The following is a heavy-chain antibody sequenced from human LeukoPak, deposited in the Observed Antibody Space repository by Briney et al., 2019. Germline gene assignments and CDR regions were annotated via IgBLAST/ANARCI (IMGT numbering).Heavy chain of an antibody. CDR2: INHSGST. CDR3: ARGPQRGYSYGYSYYYYGMDV. D-gene: IGHD5-18*01. V-gene: IGHV4-34*01. CDR1: GGSFSGYY. J-gene: IGHJ6*04. Sequence: SETLSLTCAVYGGSFSGYYWSWLRQPPGKGLEWNGEINHSGSTNYNPSLKSRVTISVDTSKNQFSLKLSSVTAADTAVYYCARGPQRGYSYGYSYYYYGMDVWGKGTTVTVSS.